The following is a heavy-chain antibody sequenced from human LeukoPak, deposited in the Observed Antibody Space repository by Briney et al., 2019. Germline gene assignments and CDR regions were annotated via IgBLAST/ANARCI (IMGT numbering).Heavy chain of an antibody. CDR2: ISGSGGST. CDR3: AKTLFYDRGHETFQH. D-gene: IGHD2/OR15-2a*01. J-gene: IGHJ1*01. V-gene: IGHV3-23*01. CDR1: GFTFSSYA. Sequence: GGSLRLSCAASGFTFSSYAMSWVRQAPGKGLEWVSAISGSGGSTNYAPSVKGRFTISRAKSKHTLYLKMNSLRAEDTAVYYCAKTLFYDRGHETFQHWGQGTLVTVSS.